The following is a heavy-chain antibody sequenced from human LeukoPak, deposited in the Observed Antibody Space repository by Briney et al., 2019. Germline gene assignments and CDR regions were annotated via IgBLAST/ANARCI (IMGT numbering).Heavy chain of an antibody. CDR2: INPSGGST. V-gene: IGHV1-46*01. CDR1: GYTFTGYY. Sequence: ASVTVSCKASGYTFTGYYMHWVRQAPGQGLEWMGIINPSGGSTSYAQKFQGRVTMTRDTSTSTVYMELSSLRSEDTAVYYCARGPVFPVDYGDYYFDYWGQGTLVTVSS. CDR3: ARGPVFPVDYGDYYFDY. J-gene: IGHJ4*02. D-gene: IGHD4-17*01.